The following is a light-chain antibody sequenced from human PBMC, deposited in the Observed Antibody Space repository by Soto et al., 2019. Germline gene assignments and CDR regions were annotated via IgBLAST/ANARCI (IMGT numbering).Light chain of an antibody. CDR1: SGHSSYA. Sequence: QSVLTQSPSASAALGASVLLTCTLSSGHSSYAIAWHQQQPEKGPRFLMKLNSDGSHSKGDGIPDRFSGSSSGAERYLTISSLQSEDEADDYCQTWGTGTGFGGGTKVTVL. CDR2: LNSDGSH. CDR3: QTWGTGTG. V-gene: IGLV4-69*01. J-gene: IGLJ2*01.